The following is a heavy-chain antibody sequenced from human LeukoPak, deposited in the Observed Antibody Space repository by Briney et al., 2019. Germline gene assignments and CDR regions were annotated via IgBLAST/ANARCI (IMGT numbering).Heavy chain of an antibody. J-gene: IGHJ4*02. V-gene: IGHV1-18*01. Sequence: ASVKVSCRASGYTFINYGPSWVRQAPGQGLEWMGWISAYSGNTVYAQRLQGRVTMTIDTSTSTAYMELRSLRSDDTAVYYCARDVPAAMRSTLDSWGQGTLVTVSS. CDR1: GYTFINYG. CDR3: ARDVPAAMRSTLDS. D-gene: IGHD2-2*01. CDR2: ISAYSGNT.